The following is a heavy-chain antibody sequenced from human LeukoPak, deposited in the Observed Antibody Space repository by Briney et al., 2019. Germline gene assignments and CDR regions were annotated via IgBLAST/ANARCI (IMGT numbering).Heavy chain of an antibody. D-gene: IGHD2-2*01. CDR2: IYYSGST. Sequence: SETLSLTCTVSGGSISSSSYYWGWIRQPPGKGLEWIGSIYYSGSTNYNPSLKSRVTISVDTSKNQFSLKLSSVTAADTAVYYCARAPMPNYYYYYMDVWGKGTTVTVSS. CDR3: ARAPMPNYYYYYMDV. J-gene: IGHJ6*03. V-gene: IGHV4-39*07. CDR1: GGSISSSSYY.